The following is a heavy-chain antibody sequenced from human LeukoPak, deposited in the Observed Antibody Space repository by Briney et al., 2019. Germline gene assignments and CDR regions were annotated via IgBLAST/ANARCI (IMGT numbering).Heavy chain of an antibody. CDR2: IKSKTDGGTT. J-gene: IGHJ4*02. D-gene: IGHD1-1*01. Sequence: GGSLRLSCAASVFTFSNAWMTWVRQAPGKGLEWVGRIKSKTDGGTTDYAAPVKGRFTISRDDSKNTLYLEMNSLKTEDTAVYYCVGRPWNFDYWGQGTLVTVSS. CDR3: VGRPWNFDY. CDR1: VFTFSNAW. V-gene: IGHV3-15*01.